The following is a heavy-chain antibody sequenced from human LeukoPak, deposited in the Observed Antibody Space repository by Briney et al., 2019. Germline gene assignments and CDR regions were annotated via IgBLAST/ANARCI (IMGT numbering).Heavy chain of an antibody. CDR1: DSSITSTYY. V-gene: IGHV4-38-2*02. D-gene: IGHD2-8*01. Sequence: KPSETLSLTCTVSDSSITSTYYWAWFRPPPGKGLECIATVFRLQTVRTFYNPSLESRVTMSLDPSQNQFSLNLTSVTAADTALYFCARVLHAPYLIDSWGQGTLVTVSS. CDR3: ARVLHAPYLIDS. CDR2: VFRLQTVRT. J-gene: IGHJ4*02.